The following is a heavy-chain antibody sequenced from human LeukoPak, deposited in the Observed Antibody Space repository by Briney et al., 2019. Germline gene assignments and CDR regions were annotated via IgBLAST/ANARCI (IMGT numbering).Heavy chain of an antibody. CDR2: ISLDGSDK. J-gene: IGHJ5*02. D-gene: IGHD6-6*01. V-gene: IGHV3-30-3*01. Sequence: GGSLRLSCAASGFIFSSCAMHWVRQAPGKGLEWVAVISLDGSDKYYADSVKGRFTISRDNSKNTLYLQMNSLRAEDTAVYYCARGGQQLVRGWFDPWGQGTLVTVSS. CDR3: ARGGQQLVRGWFDP. CDR1: GFIFSSCA.